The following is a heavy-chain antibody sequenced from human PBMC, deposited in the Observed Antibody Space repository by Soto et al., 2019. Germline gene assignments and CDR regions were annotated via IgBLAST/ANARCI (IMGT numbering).Heavy chain of an antibody. Sequence: EVQLLESGGGLVQPGGSLRLSCAASGFTFSSYAMSWVRQAPGKGLEWVSAISGSGGSTYYADSVKGRFTISRDNSKNTLYLQMNSLRAVDTAVYYCANPEGDYGGNHLNDAFDIWGQGTMVTVSS. J-gene: IGHJ3*02. CDR1: GFTFSSYA. D-gene: IGHD4-17*01. V-gene: IGHV3-23*01. CDR2: ISGSGGST. CDR3: ANPEGDYGGNHLNDAFDI.